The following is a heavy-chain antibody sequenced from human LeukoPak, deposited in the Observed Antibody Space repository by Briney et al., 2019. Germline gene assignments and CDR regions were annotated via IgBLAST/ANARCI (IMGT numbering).Heavy chain of an antibody. CDR1: GGSFSGYY. D-gene: IGHD2-2*01. J-gene: IGHJ4*02. CDR2: INHSGST. V-gene: IGHV4-34*01. Sequence: SETLSLTCAVYGGSFSGYYWSWIRQPPGKGLEWIGEINHSGSTNYNPSLKSRVTISVDTSKNQFSLKLSSVTAADTAVYYCARLMRQYQLPDYWGQGTLVTVSS. CDR3: ARLMRQYQLPDY.